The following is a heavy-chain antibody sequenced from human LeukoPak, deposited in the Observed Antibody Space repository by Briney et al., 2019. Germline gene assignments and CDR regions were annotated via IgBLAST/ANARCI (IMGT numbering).Heavy chain of an antibody. CDR1: GFTFSDYY. Sequence: GGSLRLSCAASGFTFSDYYMHWVRQATGKGLEWVSAIGTAGDTYYTGSVKGRFTISRENAKNSLYLQMNSLRAGDTAVYYCARVAKERVGGVYYFDYWGQGTLVTVSS. D-gene: IGHD1-1*01. CDR2: IGTAGDT. CDR3: ARVAKERVGGVYYFDY. V-gene: IGHV3-13*01. J-gene: IGHJ4*02.